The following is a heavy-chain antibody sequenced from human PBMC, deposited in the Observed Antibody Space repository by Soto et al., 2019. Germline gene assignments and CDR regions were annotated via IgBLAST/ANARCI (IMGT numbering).Heavy chain of an antibody. V-gene: IGHV3-23*01. CDR1: GFTFSSYA. J-gene: IGHJ6*02. Sequence: PVGSLRLSCAASGFTFSSYAMSWVRQAPGKGLGWVSAISGSGGSTYYADSVKGRFTISRDNSKNTLYLQMNSLRAEDTAVYYCAKDRYSYGYYYGMDVWGQGTTVTVSS. D-gene: IGHD5-18*01. CDR2: ISGSGGST. CDR3: AKDRYSYGYYYGMDV.